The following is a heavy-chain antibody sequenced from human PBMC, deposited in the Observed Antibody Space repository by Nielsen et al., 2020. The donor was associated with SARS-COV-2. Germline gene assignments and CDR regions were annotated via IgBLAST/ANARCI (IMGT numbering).Heavy chain of an antibody. J-gene: IGHJ6*02. Sequence: GGSLRLSCVASEFNFSSYEMNWVRQAPGKGLEWVSYISSSGSPIYYADSVKGRFTISRDNAKNSLFLQMNSLRAEDTAVYYCARDRTGTTDGLGYYYYGMDVWGRGTTVTVSS. V-gene: IGHV3-48*03. CDR2: ISSSGSPI. D-gene: IGHD1-1*01. CDR1: EFNFSSYE. CDR3: ARDRTGTTDGLGYYYYGMDV.